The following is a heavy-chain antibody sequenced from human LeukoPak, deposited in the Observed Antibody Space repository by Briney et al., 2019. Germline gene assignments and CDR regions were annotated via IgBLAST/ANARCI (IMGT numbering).Heavy chain of an antibody. CDR2: FHYSGSA. V-gene: IGHV4-61*01. Sequence: PSETLSLTCTVCGGSVSRGSYYWRWIRKPGGRGLEWIAYFHYSGSAPYNPSLNRRVTIPRDMSTNQFSLKMTSVTAADTAVYFCARDMGAPDYGSYSVDYWGQGTLVTVSS. CDR3: ARDMGAPDYGSYSVDY. J-gene: IGHJ4*02. CDR1: GGSVSRGSYY. D-gene: IGHD4-23*01.